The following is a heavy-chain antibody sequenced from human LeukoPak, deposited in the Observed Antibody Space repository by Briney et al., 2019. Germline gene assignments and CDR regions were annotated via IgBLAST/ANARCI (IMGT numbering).Heavy chain of an antibody. Sequence: PGGSLRLSCAASGFTFSSYAMSWVRQAPGKGLEWVSAISGSGGSTYYADSVKGRFTISRDNSKNTLYLQMNSLRGEDTAVYYCAKVPATDYDFWSGYYLFDYWGQGTLVTVSS. CDR2: ISGSGGST. V-gene: IGHV3-23*01. CDR1: GFTFSSYA. CDR3: AKVPATDYDFWSGYYLFDY. D-gene: IGHD3-3*01. J-gene: IGHJ4*02.